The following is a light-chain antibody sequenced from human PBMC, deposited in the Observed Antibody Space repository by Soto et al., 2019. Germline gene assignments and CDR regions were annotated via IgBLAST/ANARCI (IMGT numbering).Light chain of an antibody. CDR2: DAY. CDR1: QSIRSW. J-gene: IGKJ5*01. CDR3: QQYHDLPIT. V-gene: IGKV1-5*01. Sequence: DIQMTQSPSILSASVGDRVTITCRASQSIRSWLAWYQQKPGKAPKLLIYDAYSLESGVPSRFSGRRSGTEFTLTIAGLQPEDIATYYCQQYHDLPITFGQGTRLEIK.